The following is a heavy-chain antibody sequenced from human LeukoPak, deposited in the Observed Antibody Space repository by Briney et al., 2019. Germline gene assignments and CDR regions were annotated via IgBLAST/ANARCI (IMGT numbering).Heavy chain of an antibody. D-gene: IGHD5-12*01. CDR2: INTNTGNP. V-gene: IGHV7-4-1*02. CDR3: ARIRSPTGYRISDAFDI. J-gene: IGHJ3*02. CDR1: GYTFTSYA. Sequence: ASVKVSCKASGYTFTSYAINLVRQSPGHGPEWWGWINTNTGNPTYTQGFPGRFVFSLDTSVSTAYLQISSLKAEDTAVYYCARIRSPTGYRISDAFDIWGQGTMVTVSS.